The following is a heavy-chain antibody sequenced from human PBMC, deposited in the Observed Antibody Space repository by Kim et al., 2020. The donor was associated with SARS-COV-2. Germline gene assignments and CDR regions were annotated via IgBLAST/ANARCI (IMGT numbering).Heavy chain of an antibody. D-gene: IGHD5-18*01. Sequence: TLESRVTQTGDTSNNQFSLKLSSVTAADTAVYYCARGRPRAMVPMRFDYWGQGTLVTVSS. V-gene: IGHV4-34*01. J-gene: IGHJ4*02. CDR3: ARGRPRAMVPMRFDY.